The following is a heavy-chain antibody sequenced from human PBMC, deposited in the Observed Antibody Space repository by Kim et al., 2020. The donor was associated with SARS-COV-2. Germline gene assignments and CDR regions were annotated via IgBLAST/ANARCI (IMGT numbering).Heavy chain of an antibody. CDR2: IDYTGST. CDR1: GGSIKSYY. J-gene: IGHJ4*02. CDR3: ARRAGQLGTPFDY. D-gene: IGHD6-13*01. V-gene: IGHV4-59*08. Sequence: SKTLSRTCIISGGSIKSYYWSWIRQSPGKGLEWIGYIDYTGSTKYNPSLESRVTMSVDTSKNQFSLELTSVTATDTAVYFCARRAGQLGTPFDYWGQGTLVTVSS.